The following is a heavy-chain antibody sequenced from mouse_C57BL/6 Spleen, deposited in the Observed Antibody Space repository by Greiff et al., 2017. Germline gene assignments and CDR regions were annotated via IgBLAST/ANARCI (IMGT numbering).Heavy chain of an antibody. D-gene: IGHD1-1*01. CDR3: AREGGRSSYSMDD. J-gene: IGHJ4*01. CDR1: GFTFSSYA. CDR2: ISDGGSYT. Sequence: EVKVVESGGGLVKPGGSLKLSCAASGFTFSSYAMSWVRQTPEKRLEWVATISDGGSYTYYPDNVKGRFTISRDNAKNNLYLQMSHLKSEDTAMYYCAREGGRSSYSMDDWGQGTSVTVSS. V-gene: IGHV5-4*01.